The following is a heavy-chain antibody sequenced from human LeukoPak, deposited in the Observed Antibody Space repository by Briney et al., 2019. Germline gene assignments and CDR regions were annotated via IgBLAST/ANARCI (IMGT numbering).Heavy chain of an antibody. D-gene: IGHD3-10*01. Sequence: SVKVSCKASGGTFSSYAISWVRQASGQGLEWMGGIIPIFGTANYAQKFQGRVTITADESTSTAYMELSSLRSEDTAVYYCARKTLENYYGSGSYYNYYYYYMDVWGKGTTVTVSS. V-gene: IGHV1-69*13. J-gene: IGHJ6*03. CDR2: IIPIFGTA. CDR1: GGTFSSYA. CDR3: ARKTLENYYGSGSYYNYYYYYMDV.